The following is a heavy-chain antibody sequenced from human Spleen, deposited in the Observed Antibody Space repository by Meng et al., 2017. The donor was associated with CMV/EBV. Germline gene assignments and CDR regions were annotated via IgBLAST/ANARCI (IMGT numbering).Heavy chain of an antibody. D-gene: IGHD7-27*01. CDR2: ISSSSSYI. V-gene: IGHV3-21*04. J-gene: IGHJ4*02. CDR3: VKGWQNLGDY. CDR1: KFTFSTYT. Sequence: GGSLRLSCAASKFTFSTYTMHWVRQAPGKGLEWVSSISSSSSYIHYADSVKGRFTISRDNVMNSLYLQMNSLTAEDTAIYYCVKGWQNLGDYWGQGTLVTVSS.